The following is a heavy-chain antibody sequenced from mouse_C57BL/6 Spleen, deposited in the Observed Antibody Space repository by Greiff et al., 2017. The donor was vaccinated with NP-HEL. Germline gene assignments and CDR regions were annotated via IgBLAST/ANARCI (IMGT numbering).Heavy chain of an antibody. CDR3: TEGAMDY. CDR2: IDPETGGT. J-gene: IGHJ4*01. CDR1: GYTFTDYD. V-gene: IGHV1-15*01. Sequence: QVQLKQSGAELVRPGASVTLSCKASGYTFTDYDMHWVKQTPVHGLEWIGAIDPETGGTAYNQKFKGKAILTADKSSSTAYMELRSLTSEDSAVYYCTEGAMDYWGQGTSVTVSS.